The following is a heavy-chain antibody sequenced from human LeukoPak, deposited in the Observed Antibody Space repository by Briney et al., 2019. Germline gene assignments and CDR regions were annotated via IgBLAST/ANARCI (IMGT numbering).Heavy chain of an antibody. J-gene: IGHJ3*02. CDR2: IYWDGGRK. D-gene: IGHD6-19*01. V-gene: IGHV3-20*04. CDR1: AASVDEYG. Sequence: GGSLRLSCAASAASVDEYGMSWVRKSPGEGGECISGIYWDGGRKYYEDSLKRRFTIARHNAKNPLYLQINTLRAEDTAFYYCAGSRSLVAVPGIEGFDIWGQGRMVTDSS. CDR3: AGSRSLVAVPGIEGFDI.